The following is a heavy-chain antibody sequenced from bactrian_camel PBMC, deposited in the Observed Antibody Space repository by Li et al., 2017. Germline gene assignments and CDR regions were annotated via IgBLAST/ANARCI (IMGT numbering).Heavy chain of an antibody. D-gene: IGHD3*01. CDR3: AATLRKCLSAPSPGIYNQ. J-gene: IGHJ4*01. CDR2: IDSDGST. Sequence: VQLVESGGGSVQAGGSLTLSCEVFGYDHNNYCLGWFRQAPGKEREWVAAIDSDGSTSYADSVKGRFTISKDNAKNTLYLQMNCLKPDDTAMYYCAATLRKCLSAPSPGIYNQWGQGTQVTVS. V-gene: IGHV3S42*01. CDR1: GYDHNNYC.